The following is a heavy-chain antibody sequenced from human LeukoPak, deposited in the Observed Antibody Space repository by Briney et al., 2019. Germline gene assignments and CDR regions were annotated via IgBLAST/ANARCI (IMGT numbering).Heavy chain of an antibody. D-gene: IGHD3-22*01. CDR1: GGTISSYA. Sequence: ASVKVSCKASGGTISSYAISWVRQAPGQGLEWMGWISAYNGNTNYAQKLQGRVTMTTDTSTSTAYMELRSLRSDDTAVYYCARDNLEYYYDSSGPGGYWGQGTLVTVSS. CDR2: ISAYNGNT. CDR3: ARDNLEYYYDSSGPGGY. J-gene: IGHJ4*02. V-gene: IGHV1-18*01.